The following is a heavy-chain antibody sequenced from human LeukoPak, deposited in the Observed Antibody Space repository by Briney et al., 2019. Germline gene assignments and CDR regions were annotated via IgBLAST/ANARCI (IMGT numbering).Heavy chain of an antibody. V-gene: IGHV4-59*06. CDR1: GGSISSYY. CDR3: ASLEMATITA. J-gene: IGHJ4*02. Sequence: SETLSLTCTVSGGSISSYYWSWIRQPPGEGLEWIGYIYYSGSTSYNPSLKSRVTISVDTSKNQFSLKLSSVTAADTAVYYCASLEMATITAWGQGTLVTVSS. D-gene: IGHD5-24*01. CDR2: IYYSGST.